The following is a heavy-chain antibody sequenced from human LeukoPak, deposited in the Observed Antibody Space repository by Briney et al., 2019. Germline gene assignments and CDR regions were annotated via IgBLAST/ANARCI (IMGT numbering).Heavy chain of an antibody. CDR2: ISGSSDTT. CDR3: AKAPFGSGRGYYFDY. Sequence: PGGSLRLSCAASGFTFSIYGMTWVRQAPGKGLEWVSVISGSSDTTYYADSVKGRFTISRDNSKNTLFLQMNSLRAEDTALYYCAKAPFGSGRGYYFDYWGRGTLVTVSS. V-gene: IGHV3-23*01. J-gene: IGHJ4*02. CDR1: GFTFSIYG. D-gene: IGHD3-10*01.